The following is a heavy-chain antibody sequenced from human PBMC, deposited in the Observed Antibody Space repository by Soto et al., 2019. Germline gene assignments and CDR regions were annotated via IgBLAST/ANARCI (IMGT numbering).Heavy chain of an antibody. J-gene: IGHJ4*02. CDR3: ARVRSSSNDFDY. Sequence: QVQLQESGPGLVKPSETLSLTCTVSGGSVSSGSYYWSWIRQPPGKGLEWIGDIYYSGSTNYNPSLKSRVTISVDTSKNQFSLKLSSVTAADTAVYYCARVRSSSNDFDYWGQGTLVTVSS. V-gene: IGHV4-61*01. D-gene: IGHD6-13*01. CDR2: IYYSGST. CDR1: GGSVSSGSYY.